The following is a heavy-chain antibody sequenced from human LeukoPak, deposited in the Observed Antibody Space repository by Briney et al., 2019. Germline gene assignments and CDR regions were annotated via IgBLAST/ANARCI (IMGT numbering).Heavy chain of an antibody. J-gene: IGHJ4*02. Sequence: GGSLRLSCAASGFTVSSNYMSWVRQAPGKGLEWVSVIYSGGSTYYADSVKGRFTFSRDNSKNTLYLQMNSLRAEDTAVYYCARGIAAAGLTFDYWGQGTLVTVSS. CDR2: IYSGGST. D-gene: IGHD6-13*01. CDR1: GFTVSSNY. V-gene: IGHV3-53*01. CDR3: ARGIAAAGLTFDY.